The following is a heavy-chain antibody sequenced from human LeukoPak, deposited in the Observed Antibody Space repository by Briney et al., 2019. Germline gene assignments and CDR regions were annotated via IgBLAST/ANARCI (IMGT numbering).Heavy chain of an antibody. D-gene: IGHD3-10*01. CDR1: GYSISSGYY. CDR2: IYHSGST. J-gene: IGHJ4*02. V-gene: IGHV4-38-2*02. Sequence: SETLSLTCTVSGYSISSGYYWGWIRQPPGKGLEWIGSIYHSGSTYYNPSLKSRVTISVDTSKNQFSLKLSSVTAADTAVFYCATWVVRGVINRWYFDYWGQGTLVTVSS. CDR3: ATWVVRGVINRWYFDY.